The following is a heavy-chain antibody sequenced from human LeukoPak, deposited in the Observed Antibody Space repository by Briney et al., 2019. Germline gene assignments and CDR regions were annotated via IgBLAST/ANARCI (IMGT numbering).Heavy chain of an antibody. CDR3: AGEGYSYGSFQWLV. Sequence: SETLSLTCTVSGGSISSYYWSWIRQPAGKGLEWIGRIYTSGSTNYNPSLKSRVTMSVDTSKNQFSLKLSSVTAADTAVYYCAGEGYSYGSFQWLVWGQGTLVTVSS. V-gene: IGHV4-4*07. J-gene: IGHJ4*02. CDR2: IYTSGST. D-gene: IGHD5-18*01. CDR1: GGSISSYY.